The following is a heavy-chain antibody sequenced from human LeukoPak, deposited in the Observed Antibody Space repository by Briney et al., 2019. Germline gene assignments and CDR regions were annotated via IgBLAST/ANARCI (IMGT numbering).Heavy chain of an antibody. D-gene: IGHD2/OR15-2a*01. CDR2: ISSNGGST. V-gene: IGHV3-64*01. CDR3: AKDSAKKYDDY. J-gene: IGHJ4*02. CDR1: GFTFSSYA. Sequence: GGSLRLSCAASGFTFSSYAMHWVRQAPGKGLEYVSAISSNGGSTYYANSVKGRFAISRDNSKNTLYLQMGSLRAEDTAVYYCAKDSAKKYDDYWGQGTLVTVSS.